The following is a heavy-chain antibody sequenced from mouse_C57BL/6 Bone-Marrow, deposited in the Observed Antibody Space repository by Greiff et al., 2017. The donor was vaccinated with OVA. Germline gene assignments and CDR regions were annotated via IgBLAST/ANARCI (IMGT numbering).Heavy chain of an antibody. V-gene: IGHV1-62-2*01. CDR2: FYPGSGSI. Sequence: QVQLQQSGAELVKPGASVKLSCKASGYTFTEYSIHWVKQRPGQGLEWIGWFYPGSGSIKYNEKFKDKATLTADKSSSTVYMKLSRLTSEDSAVYFCARHDHYNGPLAYWGQGTPVTVSA. CDR3: ARHDHYNGPLAY. J-gene: IGHJ3*01. D-gene: IGHD1-2*01. CDR1: GYTFTEYS.